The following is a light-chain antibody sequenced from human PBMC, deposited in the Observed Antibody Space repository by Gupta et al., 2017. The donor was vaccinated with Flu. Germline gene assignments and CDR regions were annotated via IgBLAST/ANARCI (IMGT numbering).Light chain of an antibody. Sequence: QLVLTQSPSASPPLGASVKLTCTLSSGHSNYAIAWHQQQPEKGPRYLMKLNSDGSHSKGDGIPDRFSGSSSGAERYLTISSLQSEDEADYFCQTWGTGTNWVFGGGTKLTVL. CDR3: QTWGTGTNWV. J-gene: IGLJ3*02. CDR1: SGHSNYA. CDR2: LNSDGSH. V-gene: IGLV4-69*02.